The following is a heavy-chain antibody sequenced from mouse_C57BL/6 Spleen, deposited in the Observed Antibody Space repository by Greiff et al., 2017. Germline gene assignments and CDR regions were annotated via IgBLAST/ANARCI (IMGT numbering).Heavy chain of an antibody. CDR2: ISSGGDYI. J-gene: IGHJ3*01. Sequence: EVNLVESGEGLVKPGGSLKLSCAASGFTFSSYAMSWVRQTPEKRLEWVAYISSGGDYIYYADTVKGRFTISRDNARNTLYLQMSSLKSEDTAMYYCTRDRTYNDYDWFAYWGQGTLVTVSA. CDR1: GFTFSSYA. CDR3: TRDRTYNDYDWFAY. D-gene: IGHD2-4*01. V-gene: IGHV5-9-1*02.